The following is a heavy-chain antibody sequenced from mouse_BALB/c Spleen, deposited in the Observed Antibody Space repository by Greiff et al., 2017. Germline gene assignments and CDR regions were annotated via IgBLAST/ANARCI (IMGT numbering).Heavy chain of an antibody. Sequence: VQLQQSGPGLVAPSQSLSITCTVSGFSLTSYGVHWVRQPPGKGLEWLGVIWAGGSTNYNSALMSRLSISKDNSKSQVFLKMNSLQTDDTAMYYCARECGDRNYYAMDYWGQGTSVTVSS. D-gene: IGHD2-13*01. CDR3: ARECGDRNYYAMDY. CDR2: IWAGGST. J-gene: IGHJ4*01. V-gene: IGHV2-9*02. CDR1: GFSLTSYG.